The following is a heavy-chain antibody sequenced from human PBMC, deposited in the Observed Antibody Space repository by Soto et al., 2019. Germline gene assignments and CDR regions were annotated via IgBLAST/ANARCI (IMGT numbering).Heavy chain of an antibody. CDR1: GGTFSTYA. D-gene: IGHD5-18*01. CDR3: ASGIQLWLRRINNGYSG. CDR2: IIPMFGTA. V-gene: IGHV1-69*12. Sequence: VQLVQSGAEVKKPESSVKVSCKAPGGTFSTYAISWVRQAPGQGLEWMGGIIPMFGTANYAQRFQDRVTITADESTNTVYMELGSLRSEDTAVYFCASGIQLWLRRINNGYSGWGQGTLVTVSS. J-gene: IGHJ4*02.